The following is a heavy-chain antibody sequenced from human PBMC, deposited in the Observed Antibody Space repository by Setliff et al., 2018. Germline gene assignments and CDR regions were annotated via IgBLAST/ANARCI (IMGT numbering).Heavy chain of an antibody. CDR3: RQAVVGRDVFDI. D-gene: IGHD1-1*01. Sequence: PSETLSLTCTVSGASISSHYWSWIRQAPGKGLQWIAYVHYNGETNYNPSLKSRVLISVDTSKKQFSLTLRYVTAADTALYYCRQAVVGRDVFDIWGQGTVVTVSS. V-gene: IGHV4-59*03. CDR1: GASISSHY. J-gene: IGHJ3*02. CDR2: VHYNGET.